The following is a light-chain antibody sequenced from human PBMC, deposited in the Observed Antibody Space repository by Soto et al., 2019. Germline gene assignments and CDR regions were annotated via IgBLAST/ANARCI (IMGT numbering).Light chain of an antibody. Sequence: DIQMTQSPSSLSASVGDRVTITFRASQTISIFLNWYQQKPGKAPKLLIYGASTLQGGVPSRFSGSGSGTDFTLTISRLQPEDFATYYCQRSHGSPPWTFGQGTKVDIK. V-gene: IGKV1-39*01. CDR1: QTISIF. CDR2: GAS. CDR3: QRSHGSPPWT. J-gene: IGKJ1*01.